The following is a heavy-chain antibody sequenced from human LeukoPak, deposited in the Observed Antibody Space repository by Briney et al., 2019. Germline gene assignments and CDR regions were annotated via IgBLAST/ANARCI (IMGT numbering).Heavy chain of an antibody. D-gene: IGHD3-3*01. V-gene: IGHV3-48*04. Sequence: GGSLRLSCAASGFTFSSYSMNWVRQAPGKGLEWVSYISSSSSTIYYADSVKGRFTISRDNAKNSLYLQMNSLRAEDTAVYYCARETYYDFWSGSTRGAFDIWGQGTMVTVSS. CDR2: ISSSSSTI. J-gene: IGHJ3*02. CDR3: ARETYYDFWSGSTRGAFDI. CDR1: GFTFSSYS.